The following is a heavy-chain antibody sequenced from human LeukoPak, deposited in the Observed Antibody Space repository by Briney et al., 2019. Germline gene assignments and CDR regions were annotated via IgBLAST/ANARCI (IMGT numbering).Heavy chain of an antibody. J-gene: IGHJ4*02. CDR1: GFTFRSYA. CDR2: ISGSGGST. Sequence: QRGGSLSLSCGLSGFTFRSYAMSWVRRAPGGGRVWIAPISGSGGSTYYADHVKGRFTISRDNTKNTLYLQMNSLRAEDTAVYYCAKDRRRGSGSDYWGQGTLVTVSS. V-gene: IGHV3-23*01. CDR3: AKDRRRGSGSDY. D-gene: IGHD3-22*01.